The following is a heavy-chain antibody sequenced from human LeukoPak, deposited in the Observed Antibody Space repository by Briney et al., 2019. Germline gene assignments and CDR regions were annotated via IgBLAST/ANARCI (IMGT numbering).Heavy chain of an antibody. CDR2: ISAYNGKT. J-gene: IGHJ4*02. D-gene: IGHD3-10*01. V-gene: IGHV1-18*01. Sequence: ASVKVXCKAAGYPFISFGISWVQQAPGQGLEGMGWISAYNGKTEFAQRFQDRVTMTTDTSTTTAYMELRSLRSDDTAMYYCARDHEDVYGSGSYKLWGQGTRVTVSS. CDR1: GYPFISFG. CDR3: ARDHEDVYGSGSYKL.